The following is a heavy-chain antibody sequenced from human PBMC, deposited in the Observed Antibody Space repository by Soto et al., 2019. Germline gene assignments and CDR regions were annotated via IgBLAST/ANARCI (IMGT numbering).Heavy chain of an antibody. V-gene: IGHV3-21*01. D-gene: IGHD3-22*01. CDR1: GFTFSSYS. J-gene: IGHJ3*02. CDR3: ARGETFVVVITNDAFDI. Sequence: GGSLRPSCAASGFTFSSYSMNWVRQAPGKGLEWVPSISSSSSYIYYADSVKGRFTISRDNAKNSLYLQMNSLRAEDTAVYYCARGETFVVVITNDAFDIWGQGTMVTVSS. CDR2: ISSSSSYI.